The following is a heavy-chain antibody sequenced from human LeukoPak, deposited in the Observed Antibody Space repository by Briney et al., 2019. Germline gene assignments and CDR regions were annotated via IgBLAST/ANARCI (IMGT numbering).Heavy chain of an antibody. D-gene: IGHD2-2*01. V-gene: IGHV4-59*01. Sequence: PSETLSLTCTVSGGSIGSYYWSWIRQPPGKGLEWIGYIYYSGSTNYNPSLKSRVTISVDTSKNQFSLKLSSVTAADTAVYYCARVAPTTIVVVPAAMFYWFDPWGQGTLVTVSS. CDR3: ARVAPTTIVVVPAAMFYWFDP. CDR2: IYYSGST. CDR1: GGSIGSYY. J-gene: IGHJ5*02.